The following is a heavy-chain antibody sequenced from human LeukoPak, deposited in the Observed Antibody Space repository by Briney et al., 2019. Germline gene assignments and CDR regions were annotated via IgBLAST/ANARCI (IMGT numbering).Heavy chain of an antibody. D-gene: IGHD6-13*01. CDR2: ISPNSGDT. Sequence: ASVKVSCKASGYTFTDYYVHWVRQAPGQGLEWLGWISPNSGDTKYAQSFQGRVTMTRDTSISTAYMELRSLRFDDTAVYWCAREGMTANAFDIWGQGTMVTVSS. J-gene: IGHJ3*02. V-gene: IGHV1-2*02. CDR3: AREGMTANAFDI. CDR1: GYTFTDYY.